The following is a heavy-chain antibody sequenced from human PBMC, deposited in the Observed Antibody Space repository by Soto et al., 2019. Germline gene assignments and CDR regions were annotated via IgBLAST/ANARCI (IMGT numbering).Heavy chain of an antibody. CDR1: GFTFSSYA. V-gene: IGHV3-30-3*01. Sequence: QVQLVESGGGXXXXXXXXRLSCAASGFTFSSYAMHWVRQAPGEGLEWVAVISYDGGSNKYYADSVKGRFTISRDNSRNTLYLEMNSLRAEDTAVYYCARVVATITDYYYGMDVWGQGTTVTVSS. CDR2: ISYDGGSNK. D-gene: IGHD5-12*01. CDR3: ARVVATITDYYYGMDV. J-gene: IGHJ6*02.